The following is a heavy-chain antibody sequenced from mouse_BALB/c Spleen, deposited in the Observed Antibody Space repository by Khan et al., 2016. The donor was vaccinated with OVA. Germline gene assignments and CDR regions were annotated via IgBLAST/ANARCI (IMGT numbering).Heavy chain of an antibody. V-gene: IGHV14-3*02. Sequence: EVQLQESGAELVKPGASVKLSCTASGFNIKDTYIHWVKQRPKQGLEWIGRITPANGNTEYDPKFQGKATMRADTSSNTAYLQLSSLTSGDTAVYYCVRPSDDPRNFDVWGAGTTVTVSS. CDR1: GFNIKDTY. CDR3: VRPSDDPRNFDV. CDR2: ITPANGNT. J-gene: IGHJ1*01. D-gene: IGHD6-1*01.